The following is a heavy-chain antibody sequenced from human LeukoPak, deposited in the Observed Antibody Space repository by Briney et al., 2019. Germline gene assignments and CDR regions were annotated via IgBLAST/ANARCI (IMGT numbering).Heavy chain of an antibody. CDR3: ASGAYDSSGYPSGGFDY. V-gene: IGHV1-46*01. CDR1: GYTFTSYY. Sequence: GASVKVSCKASGYTFTSYYMHWVRQAPGQGLEWMGIINPSGGSTSYAQKFQGRVTMTRDMSTSTVYMELSSLRSEDTAVYYCASGAYDSSGYPSGGFDYWGQGTLVTVSS. D-gene: IGHD3-22*01. CDR2: INPSGGST. J-gene: IGHJ4*02.